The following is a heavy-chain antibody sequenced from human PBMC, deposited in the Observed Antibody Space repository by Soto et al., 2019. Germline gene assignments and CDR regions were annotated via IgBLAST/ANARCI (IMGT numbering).Heavy chain of an antibody. CDR1: GYTFTSYG. V-gene: IGHV1-18*01. Sequence: ASVKVSCRASGYTFTSYGISGVRQAPGQGLEWMGWISAYNGKTNYAQKLQGRVTMTTDTSTSTAYMELRSLRSDDTAVYYCARVLSSSGWSKWFDPWGQGTLVTVSS. D-gene: IGHD6-19*01. CDR2: ISAYNGKT. CDR3: ARVLSSSGWSKWFDP. J-gene: IGHJ5*02.